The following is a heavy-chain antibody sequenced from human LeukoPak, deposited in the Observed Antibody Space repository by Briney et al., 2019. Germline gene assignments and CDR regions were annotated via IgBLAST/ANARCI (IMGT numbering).Heavy chain of an antibody. CDR3: ARVPYCSGGSCYSYDYYGMDV. CDR1: GFTVSSNY. V-gene: IGHV3-53*01. CDR2: IYSGGST. J-gene: IGHJ6*02. Sequence: PGGSLRLSCAASGFTVSSNYMSWVRQAPGKELEWVSLIYSGGSTYYADSVKGRFTISRDNSKNTLYLQMNSLRAEDTAVHYCARVPYCSGGSCYSYDYYGMDVWGQGTTVTVSS. D-gene: IGHD2-15*01.